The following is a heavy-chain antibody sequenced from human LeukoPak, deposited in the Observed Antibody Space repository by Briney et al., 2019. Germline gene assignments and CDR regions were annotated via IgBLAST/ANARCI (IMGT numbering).Heavy chain of an antibody. CDR1: GFTVSGNY. CDR2: IHRGGNT. Sequence: GGSLRLSCAASGFTVSGNYMSWVRQAPGKGLEWLSVIHRGGNTYYADSVKGRFTISRDSSKNTVFLQMDSLRAEDTAVYYCAKDFQTIFGVVIKYYYYYMDVWGKGTTVTVSS. D-gene: IGHD3-3*01. CDR3: AKDFQTIFGVVIKYYYYYMDV. V-gene: IGHV3-66*01. J-gene: IGHJ6*03.